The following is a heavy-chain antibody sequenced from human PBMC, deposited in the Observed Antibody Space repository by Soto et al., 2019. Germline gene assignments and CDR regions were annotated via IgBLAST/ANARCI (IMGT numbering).Heavy chain of an antibody. CDR2: ISGSGGST. V-gene: IGHV3-23*01. Sequence: WGSLRLSCAASGFTFSSSAITWFCQATGKGLEWVSAISGSGGSTYYADSVKGRFTISRDNSKNTLYLQMNSLRAEDTAVYYCAKMRQRYNDSSASELDNWGQGTLVT. CDR3: AKMRQRYNDSSASELDN. CDR1: GFTFSSSA. D-gene: IGHD3-22*01. J-gene: IGHJ4*02.